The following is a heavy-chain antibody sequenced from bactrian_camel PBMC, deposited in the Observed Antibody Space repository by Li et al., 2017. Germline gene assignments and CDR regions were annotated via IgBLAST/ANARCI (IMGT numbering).Heavy chain of an antibody. CDR2: IQTNGIST. Sequence: HVQLVESGRGSVQAGESLRLSCRVSDYSFSLYWAWFRQPPGKGREGVARIQTNGISTYAPSVKGRFSISRDTGKKTVYMEMNMLKPEDTAMYYCAATRRPCCRAGWSEGGLDYWGRGTQ. D-gene: IGHD1*01. V-gene: IGHV3S1*01. CDR3: AATRRPCCRAGWSEGGLDY. CDR1: DYSFSLYW. J-gene: IGHJ4*01.